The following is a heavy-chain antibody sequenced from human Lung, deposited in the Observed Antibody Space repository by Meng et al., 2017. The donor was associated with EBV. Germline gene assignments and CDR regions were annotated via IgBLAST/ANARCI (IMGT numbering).Heavy chain of an antibody. CDR1: GDSSSRGGYY. J-gene: IGHJ4*02. CDR3: ALYSGNHQFDY. CDR2: MDYRSST. D-gene: IGHD1-26*01. V-gene: IGHV4-30-4*01. Sequence: HVQLRKQPPGLLMPPQLPPLPSTTFGDSSSRGGYYWGCIRQPPVKSLEWMCYMDYRSSTIYNPSLKSRVTISADTSKIQFSLRLTSLTAAATAVYYCALYSGNHQFDYWGQGTLVTVSS.